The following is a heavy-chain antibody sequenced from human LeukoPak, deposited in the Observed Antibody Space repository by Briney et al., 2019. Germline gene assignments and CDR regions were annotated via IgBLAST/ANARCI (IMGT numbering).Heavy chain of an antibody. V-gene: IGHV3-48*03. Sequence: GGSLRLSCAASGFTFSSYEMNWVRQVPGKGLEWVSYISSSGSTIYYADSVKGRFTISRDNAKNSLYLQMNSLRAEDTAVYYCARVGSSRTGYYYMDVWGKGTTVTVSS. CDR3: ARVGSSRTGYYYMDV. D-gene: IGHD6-13*01. CDR2: ISSSGSTI. J-gene: IGHJ6*03. CDR1: GFTFSSYE.